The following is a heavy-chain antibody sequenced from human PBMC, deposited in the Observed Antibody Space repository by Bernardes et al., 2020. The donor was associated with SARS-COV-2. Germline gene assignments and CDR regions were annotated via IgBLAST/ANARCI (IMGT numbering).Heavy chain of an antibody. D-gene: IGHD4-4*01. CDR3: ARGVSEYTNYYFDS. CDR1: GYTFTSSD. Sequence: SLKVSCKASGYTFTSSDINWVRQATGQGLEWMGWMNPNSGNTGFAQKFQGRVTMTWSTSISTAYMELSSLRSEDTAVYYCARGVSEYTNYYFDSWGQGTLVTVSS. V-gene: IGHV1-8*01. CDR2: MNPNSGNT. J-gene: IGHJ4*02.